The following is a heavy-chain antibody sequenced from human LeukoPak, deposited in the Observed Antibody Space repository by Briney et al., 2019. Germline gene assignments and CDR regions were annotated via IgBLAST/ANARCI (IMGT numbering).Heavy chain of an antibody. CDR3: AREDMAY. Sequence: GGSLRLSCAASGFSFSEYRMTWVRQAPGKGLEWVANIKQDGSEKYYVDSVKGRFTISRDNAKNSLYLQMNSLRAEDTAVYYCAREDMAYWGQGTLVTVSS. J-gene: IGHJ4*02. CDR2: IKQDGSEK. V-gene: IGHV3-7*01. CDR1: GFSFSEYR. D-gene: IGHD2-15*01.